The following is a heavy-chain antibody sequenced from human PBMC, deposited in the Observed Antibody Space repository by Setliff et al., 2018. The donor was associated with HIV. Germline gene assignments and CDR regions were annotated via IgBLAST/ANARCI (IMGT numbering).Heavy chain of an antibody. CDR3: ARTRWGAPVDY. CDR2: IYYSGST. J-gene: IGHJ4*02. D-gene: IGHD3-16*01. Sequence: PSETLSLTCTVSGGSVSSGGYYWSWIRQHPGRGLEWIGYIYYSGSTYYNPSLKSRVRISVDTSKNQFSLKLGSVTAADTAVYYCARTRWGAPVDYWGQGILVTV. CDR1: GGSVSSGGYY. V-gene: IGHV4-31*03.